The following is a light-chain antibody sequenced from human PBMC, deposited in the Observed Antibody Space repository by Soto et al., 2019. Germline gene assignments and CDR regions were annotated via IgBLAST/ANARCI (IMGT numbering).Light chain of an antibody. CDR2: GAS. CDR1: LSVSRN. V-gene: IGKV3-15*01. J-gene: IGKJ2*01. CDR3: QHYNHWPYT. Sequence: EIVMTQSPDNLSVSPGERATLSCKASLSVSRNLAWYQQKPGQTPRRHIYGASTRATVIPARFSGSGSGTEFTLTISSLQSEVFAVYYCQHYNHWPYTFGQVTKLEIK.